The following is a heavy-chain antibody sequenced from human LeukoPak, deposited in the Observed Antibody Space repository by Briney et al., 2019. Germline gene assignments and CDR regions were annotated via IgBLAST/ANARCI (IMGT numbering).Heavy chain of an antibody. V-gene: IGHV1-3*01. CDR1: GYTFTSYA. Sequence: ASVKVSCKASGYTFTSYAMHWVRQAPGQRLEWMGWINAGNGNTRYSQKFQGRVTITRDTSASTAYMELSSLRSEDTAVYYCAREHKVGQQNPLDYWGQGTLVTVSS. J-gene: IGHJ4*02. D-gene: IGHD6-13*01. CDR3: AREHKVGQQNPLDY. CDR2: INAGNGNT.